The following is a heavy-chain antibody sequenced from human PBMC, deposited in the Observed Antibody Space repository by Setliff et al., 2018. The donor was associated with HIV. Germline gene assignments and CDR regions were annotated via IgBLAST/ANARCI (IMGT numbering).Heavy chain of an antibody. CDR1: GFTFRSYA. CDR2: IWYDGSNK. J-gene: IGHJ4*02. Sequence: PGGSLRLSCAASGFTFRSYAMNWVRQAPGKGLEWVAVIWYDGSNKYYADSVKGRFTISRDNSKNALYLQMNGLRVEDTAVYYCARDLGCSSTTCHSVPDYWGQGILVTVS. V-gene: IGHV3-33*01. CDR3: ARDLGCSSTTCHSVPDY. D-gene: IGHD2-2*01.